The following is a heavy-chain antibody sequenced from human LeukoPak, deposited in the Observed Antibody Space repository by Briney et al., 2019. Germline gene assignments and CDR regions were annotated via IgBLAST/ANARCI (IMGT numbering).Heavy chain of an antibody. CDR2: ISGSGDST. V-gene: IGHV3-23*01. J-gene: IGHJ4*02. Sequence: GGSLRLFCAASGFTFSSYAMSWVRQAPGKGLEWVSAISGSGDSTYYPDSVKGRFTISRDNSKNTLYLQMNSLRAEDTAVYYWAKGGRIAATGRSSYYFDYWGQGTLVTVSS. CDR1: GFTFSSYA. D-gene: IGHD6-13*01. CDR3: AKGGRIAATGRSSYYFDY.